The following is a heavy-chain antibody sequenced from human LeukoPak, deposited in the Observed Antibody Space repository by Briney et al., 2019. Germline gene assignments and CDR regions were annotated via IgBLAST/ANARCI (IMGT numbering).Heavy chain of an antibody. J-gene: IGHJ6*02. D-gene: IGHD2-2*01. V-gene: IGHV4-59*12. CDR3: ARVPCSSTSCDYYYYYGMDV. CDR2: IYYSGST. Sequence: PSETLSLTCTVSGGSISSYYWSWIRQPPGKGLEWIGYIYYSGSTNYNPSLKSRVTISVDTSKNQFSLKKSSVTAADTAVYYCARVPCSSTSCDYYYYYGMDVWGQGTTVTVSS. CDR1: GGSISSYY.